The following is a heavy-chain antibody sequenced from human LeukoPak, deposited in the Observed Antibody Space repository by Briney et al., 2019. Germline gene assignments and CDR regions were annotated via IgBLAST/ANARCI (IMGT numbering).Heavy chain of an antibody. Sequence: GASVKVSCKASGGTFSSYAISWVRQAPGQGLEWMGRIIPILDIANYAQKFQGRVTITADKSTSTAYMELSSLRSEDTAVYYCARGFDDYGDYEDFWFDPWGQGTLVTVSS. V-gene: IGHV1-69*04. D-gene: IGHD4-17*01. J-gene: IGHJ5*02. CDR2: IIPILDIA. CDR3: ARGFDDYGDYEDFWFDP. CDR1: GGTFSSYA.